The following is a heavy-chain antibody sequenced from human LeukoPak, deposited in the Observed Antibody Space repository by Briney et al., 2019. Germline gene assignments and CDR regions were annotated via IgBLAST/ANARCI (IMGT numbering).Heavy chain of an antibody. V-gene: IGHV3-23*01. D-gene: IGHD1-1*01. CDR2: ISGSGGST. CDR3: AKDLYDRPLYYYGMDV. CDR1: GFTFSSYD. Sequence: GGSLRLSCAASGFTFSSYDMSWVRQAPGKGLEWVSAISGSGGSTYYADPVKGRFTISRDNSKNTLYLQMNSLRAEDTAVYYCAKDLYDRPLYYYGMDVWGQGTTVTVSS. J-gene: IGHJ6*02.